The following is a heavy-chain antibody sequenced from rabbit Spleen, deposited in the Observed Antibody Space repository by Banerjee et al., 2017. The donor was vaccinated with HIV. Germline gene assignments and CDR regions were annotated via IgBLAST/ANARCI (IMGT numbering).Heavy chain of an antibody. D-gene: IGHD1-1*01. CDR3: ARDLIGIIGWNFYL. J-gene: IGHJ4*01. CDR2: INTYTGKS. Sequence: QSLEESGGDLVKPGASLTLTCTASGFSFSAVHWIYWVRQAPGKGLEWIACINTYTGKSVYASWATGRFTISRTSSITVTLQMTSLTAADTATYFCARDLIGIIGWNFYLWGPGTLVTVS. V-gene: IGHV1S40*01. CDR1: GFSFSAVHW.